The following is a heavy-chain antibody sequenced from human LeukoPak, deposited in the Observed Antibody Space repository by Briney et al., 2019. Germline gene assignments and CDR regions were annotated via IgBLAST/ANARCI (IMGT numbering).Heavy chain of an antibody. CDR3: AKGSPWTSRGYRGTAGY. Sequence: GGSLRLSCAASGFTFSSYAMSWVRQSPGKGLEWVSCISASGGSTYYADSVKGRFTISRDNSKNTLYLQMKSLRAEDTAVYYCAKGSPWTSRGYRGTAGYWGQGTLVTVSS. CDR1: GFTFSSYA. CDR2: ISASGGST. J-gene: IGHJ4*02. D-gene: IGHD5-18*01. V-gene: IGHV3-23*01.